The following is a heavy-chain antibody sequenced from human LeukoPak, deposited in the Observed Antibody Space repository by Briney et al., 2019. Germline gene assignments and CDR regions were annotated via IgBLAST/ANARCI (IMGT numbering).Heavy chain of an antibody. CDR1: GGSIGTYY. D-gene: IGHD3-16*02. Sequence: PSETLSLTCTVSGGSIGTYYWSWVRQSPGTGLEWIGYIDVTGTRYNPYLQSRVTISVDRSRNQFFLKMTSVTAADTAVYYCARHIGGGIEDMDVWGRGTKVTVSS. CDR2: IDVTGT. V-gene: IGHV4-59*08. J-gene: IGHJ6*03. CDR3: ARHIGGGIEDMDV.